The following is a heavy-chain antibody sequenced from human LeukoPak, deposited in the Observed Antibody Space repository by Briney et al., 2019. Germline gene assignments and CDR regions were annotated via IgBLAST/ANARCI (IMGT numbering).Heavy chain of an antibody. Sequence: EASVSVSCRASGYTFTSYCISWVRQAPGQGLEWMGWISAYNGNTNYAQKLQGRVTMTTDTSTSTAYMELRSLRSDDTAVYYCARDAFGGAKAYFDSWGQGTLVTVSS. CDR1: GYTFTSYC. CDR3: ARDAFGGAKAYFDS. V-gene: IGHV1-18*04. D-gene: IGHD3-16*01. J-gene: IGHJ4*02. CDR2: ISAYNGNT.